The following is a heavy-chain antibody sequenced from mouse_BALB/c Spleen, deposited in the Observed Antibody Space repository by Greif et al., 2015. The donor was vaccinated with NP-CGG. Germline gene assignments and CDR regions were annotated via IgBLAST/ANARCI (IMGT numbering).Heavy chain of an antibody. CDR2: ISSGGSYT. V-gene: IGHV5-9-3*01. Sequence: EVHLVESGGGLVQPGGSLKLSCAASGFTFSSYAMSWVRQTPEKRLEWVATISSGGSYTYYPDSVKGRFTISRDNAKNTLYLQMSSLRSEDTAMHYCARLGDMITTGFGYWGQGTALAVSS. CDR1: GFTFSSYA. CDR3: ARLGDMITTGFGY. J-gene: IGHJ2*01. D-gene: IGHD2-4*01.